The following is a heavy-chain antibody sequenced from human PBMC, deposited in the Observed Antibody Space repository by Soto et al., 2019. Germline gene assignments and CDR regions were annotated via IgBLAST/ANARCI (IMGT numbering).Heavy chain of an antibody. CDR3: ARETITVARRSYFYX. CDR2: THHSGST. CDR1: GGSVSSGSYY. J-gene: IGHJ4*02. D-gene: IGHD6-19*01. Sequence: PSETLSLTCTVSGGSVSSGSYYWNWVRQPPGKGLQWIGYTHHSGSTNYNPSLQSRVTISVDTSKNQFSLRLSSVTAADTAVYYCARETITVARRSYFYXWGQGNMVTVSX. V-gene: IGHV4-61*01.